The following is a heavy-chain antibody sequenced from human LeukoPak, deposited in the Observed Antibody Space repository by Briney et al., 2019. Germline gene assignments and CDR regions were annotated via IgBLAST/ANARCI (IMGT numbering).Heavy chain of an antibody. J-gene: IGHJ6*03. CDR2: IYYSGSA. CDR1: GGSISSSSYY. CDR3: ARHLYSGSSRGYYYHYYYMDV. D-gene: IGHD1-26*01. V-gene: IGHV4-39*01. Sequence: PSETLSLTCTVSGGSISSSSYYWGWIRQPPGKGLEWIGSIYYSGSAYQNPSLKRRVTISVDTSRNQFSLKLSSVTAADTAVYYCARHLYSGSSRGYYYHYYYMDVWGKGTTVTVSS.